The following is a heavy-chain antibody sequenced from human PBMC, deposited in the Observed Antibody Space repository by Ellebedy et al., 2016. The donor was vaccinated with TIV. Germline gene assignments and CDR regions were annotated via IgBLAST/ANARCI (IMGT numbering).Heavy chain of an antibody. CDR2: IYYSGRT. V-gene: IGHV4-59*01. D-gene: IGHD3-10*01. Sequence: MPGGSLRLSCTVSGGSIGSYYWSWIRQPPGKGLEWIGYIYYSGRTNYNPSLKRRVTISVDTSKNQFSLKLSSVTAADTAVYYCARERTVVRGPTERRVWFDPWGQGTLVTVSS. CDR1: GGSIGSYY. CDR3: ARERTVVRGPTERRVWFDP. J-gene: IGHJ5*02.